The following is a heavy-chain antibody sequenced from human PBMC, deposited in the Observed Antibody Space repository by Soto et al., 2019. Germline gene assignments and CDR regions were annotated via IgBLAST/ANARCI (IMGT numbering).Heavy chain of an antibody. CDR2: IFSNDEK. CDR3: ARTLAMTLDAFDI. Sequence: QVTLKESGPVLVKPTETLTLTCTVSGFSLSNARMGVSWIRQPPGKALEWLAHIFSNDEKSYTTPLKSRLTISKDTSKGQVVLTMTNMDPVDTATYYWARTLAMTLDAFDIWGQGTMVTVSS. V-gene: IGHV2-26*01. J-gene: IGHJ3*02. CDR1: GFSLSNARMG. D-gene: IGHD2-2*01.